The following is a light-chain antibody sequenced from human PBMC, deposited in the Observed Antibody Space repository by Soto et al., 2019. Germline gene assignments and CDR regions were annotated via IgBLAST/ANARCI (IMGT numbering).Light chain of an antibody. V-gene: IGKV1-5*01. CDR3: QQYNSYSWT. Sequence: DIQMTQSPSTLSASVGDRVTITCRASQSISSWLAWYQQKPGKAPKLLIYDASSLESGVPSRFSGSGSGTEFTLTLSRPQPDDFATYYCQQYNSYSWTFGQGTKVEIK. CDR1: QSISSW. CDR2: DAS. J-gene: IGKJ1*01.